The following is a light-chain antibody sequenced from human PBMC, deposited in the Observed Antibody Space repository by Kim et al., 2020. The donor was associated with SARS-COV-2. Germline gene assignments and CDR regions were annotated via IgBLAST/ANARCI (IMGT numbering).Light chain of an antibody. J-gene: IGKJ4*01. CDR2: ATT. CDR1: QSIARY. Sequence: DIQMTQSPSSLSASVGDRVTITCRASQSIARYLNWYQQRPGKAPNLLIYATTSLQSGVPSRFSGSGSGTQFTLTVSSLQPEDIATYYCQQTYSIPLTFGGGTKVDIK. V-gene: IGKV1-39*01. CDR3: QQTYSIPLT.